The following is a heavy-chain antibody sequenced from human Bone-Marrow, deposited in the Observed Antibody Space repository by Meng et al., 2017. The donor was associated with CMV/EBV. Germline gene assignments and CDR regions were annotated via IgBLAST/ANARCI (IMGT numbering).Heavy chain of an antibody. D-gene: IGHD6-6*01. CDR3: AKDALEYSSSAVNMDV. CDR1: GFTFSSYG. J-gene: IGHJ6*01. Sequence: GGSLRLSCAASGFTFSSYGMHWVRQAPGKGLEWVAFIRYDGSNKYYADSVKGRFTISRDNSKNTLYLQMNSLRAEDTAVYYCAKDALEYSSSAVNMDVWGQGTTVTVYS. V-gene: IGHV3-30*02. CDR2: IRYDGSNK.